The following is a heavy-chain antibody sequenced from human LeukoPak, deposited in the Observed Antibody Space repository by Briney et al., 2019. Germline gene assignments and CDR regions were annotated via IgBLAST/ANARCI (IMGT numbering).Heavy chain of an antibody. V-gene: IGHV1-69*13. J-gene: IGHJ6*02. CDR3: ARDGGQQWLTNYYSYGMDV. D-gene: IGHD6-19*01. Sequence: SVKVSCKASGGTFSSYAISWVRQAPGQGLEWMGGIIPIFGTANYAQKFQGRVTITADESTSTAYMELSSLRSEDTAVYYCARDGGQQWLTNYYSYGMDVWGQGTTVTVSS. CDR1: GGTFSSYA. CDR2: IIPIFGTA.